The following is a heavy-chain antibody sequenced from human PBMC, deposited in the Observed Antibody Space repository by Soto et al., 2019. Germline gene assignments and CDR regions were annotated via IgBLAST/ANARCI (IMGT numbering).Heavy chain of an antibody. Sequence: GGSLRLSCATSGFTFSTYAMHWVRQAPGKGLEYVSAISSNGRSTYYANSVKGRFAISRDNSKNTLYLQMDSLRAEDMAVYYCARDRCTNGVCYAPSDYWGQGTLVTVSS. CDR1: GFTFSTYA. CDR2: ISSNGRST. J-gene: IGHJ4*02. D-gene: IGHD2-8*01. V-gene: IGHV3-64*01. CDR3: ARDRCTNGVCYAPSDY.